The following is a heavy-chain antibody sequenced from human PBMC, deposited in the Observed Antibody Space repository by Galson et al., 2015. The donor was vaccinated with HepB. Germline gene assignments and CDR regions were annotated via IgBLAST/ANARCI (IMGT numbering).Heavy chain of an antibody. CDR3: ARGLARTPPGGY. CDR2: IYYSGST. D-gene: IGHD1-14*01. Sequence: LSLTCTVSGGSISSYYWSWIRQPPGKGLEWIGYIYYSGSTNYNPSLKSRVTISVDTSKNQFSLKLSSVTAADTAVYYCARGLARTPPGGYWGQGTLVTVSS. V-gene: IGHV4-59*12. CDR1: GGSISSYY. J-gene: IGHJ4*02.